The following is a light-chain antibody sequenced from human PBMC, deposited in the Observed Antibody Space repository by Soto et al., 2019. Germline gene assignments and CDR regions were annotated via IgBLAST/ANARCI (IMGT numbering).Light chain of an antibody. CDR2: DVS. V-gene: IGKV1-39*01. CDR3: QQGYSTPRT. Sequence: DIQLTQSASSLSASVGDRVNITCRASQNIRDYVNWYQHKPGKAPKLLIYDVSTLHSGVPSRFSGSGSGTEFTLTISSLQPEDWGIYYCQQGYSTPRTFGQGTKVEV. CDR1: QNIRDY. J-gene: IGKJ1*01.